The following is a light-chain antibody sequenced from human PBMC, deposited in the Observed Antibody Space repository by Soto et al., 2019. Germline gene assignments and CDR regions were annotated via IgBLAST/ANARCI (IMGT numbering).Light chain of an antibody. Sequence: QSALTQPASVSGSPGQSITISCTGTSSDVGGYNYVSWYQQHPGKALKLMIYDVSNRPSGVSNRFSGSKSGNTASLTISGLQAEDEADYYCSSYTSSSTLEVFGTGTKLTVL. V-gene: IGLV2-14*01. CDR1: SSDVGGYNY. J-gene: IGLJ1*01. CDR2: DVS. CDR3: SSYTSSSTLEV.